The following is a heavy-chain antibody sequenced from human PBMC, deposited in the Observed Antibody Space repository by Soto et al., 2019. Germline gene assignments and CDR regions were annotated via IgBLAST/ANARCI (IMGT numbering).Heavy chain of an antibody. CDR3: ARGAARPGGYYYGMDV. J-gene: IGHJ6*02. Sequence: PSETLSLTCAVYGGSFSGYYWSWIRQPPGKGLEWIGEINHSGSTNYNPSLKSRVTISVDTSKNQFSLKLSSVTAADTAVYYCARGAARPGGYYYGMDVWGQGTTVTVSS. V-gene: IGHV4-34*01. D-gene: IGHD6-6*01. CDR2: INHSGST. CDR1: GGSFSGYY.